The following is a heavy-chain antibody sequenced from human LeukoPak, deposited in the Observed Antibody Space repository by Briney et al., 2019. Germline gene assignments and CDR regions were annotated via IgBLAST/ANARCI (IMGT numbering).Heavy chain of an antibody. J-gene: IGHJ4*02. Sequence: GESLKISCKGSGYSFTSYWIDWVRQMPGKGLEWMGIIYPGDSDTRYSPSFQGQVTISADKSISTSYLQWSSLKASDTAMYYCARTPHMTAVDYWGQGTLVTVSS. D-gene: IGHD2-21*02. V-gene: IGHV5-51*01. CDR3: ARTPHMTAVDY. CDR1: GYSFTSYW. CDR2: IYPGDSDT.